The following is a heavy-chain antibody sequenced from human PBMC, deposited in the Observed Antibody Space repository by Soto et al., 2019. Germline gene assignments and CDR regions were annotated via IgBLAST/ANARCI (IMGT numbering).Heavy chain of an antibody. CDR2: IIPIFGTA. Sequence: QVQLVQSGAEVKKPGSSVKVSCKASGGTFSSDAISWVRQAPGQGLEWMGGIIPIFGTANYAQKFQGRVTITADASTSTAYMELSSLRSEDTAVYYCANGYCSGGSCYFHYWGQGTLVTVSS. CDR3: ANGYCSGGSCYFHY. CDR1: GGTFSSDA. D-gene: IGHD2-15*01. J-gene: IGHJ4*02. V-gene: IGHV1-69*12.